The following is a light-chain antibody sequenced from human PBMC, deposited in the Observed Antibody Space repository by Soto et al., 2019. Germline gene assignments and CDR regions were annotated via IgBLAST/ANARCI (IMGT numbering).Light chain of an antibody. CDR3: PQYNNLHPDT. CDR1: QSISSN. CDR2: GAS. Sequence: EIVMTQSPATLSVSPGERATLSCRASQSISSNLACSQQKPGHPPRLLIYGASTRATGIPARFSGSGSGTDFTLTISSLQSEDFAVYYCPQYNNLHPDTFGPGTQVDIK. V-gene: IGKV3-15*01. J-gene: IGKJ3*01.